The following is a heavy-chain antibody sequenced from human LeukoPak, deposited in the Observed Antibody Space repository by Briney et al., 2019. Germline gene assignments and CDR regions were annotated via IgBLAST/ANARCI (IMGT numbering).Heavy chain of an antibody. V-gene: IGHV3-48*01. Sequence: GGSLRLSCAGSGFTFSTYNFNWVRQAPGKGLEWVSHISGSSSTIYYADSVKGRFTISRDNARSSVYLQMDSLRAEDTAVFYCARGGMVRRVMGAFDIWGQGTLVTVSS. J-gene: IGHJ3*02. CDR2: ISGSSSTI. D-gene: IGHD3-10*01. CDR1: GFTFSTYN. CDR3: ARGGMVRRVMGAFDI.